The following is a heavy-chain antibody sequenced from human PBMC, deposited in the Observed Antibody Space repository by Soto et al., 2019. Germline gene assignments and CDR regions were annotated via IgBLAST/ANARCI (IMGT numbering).Heavy chain of an antibody. J-gene: IGHJ4*02. Sequence: QVQLVQSGAEVKKPGASVKVSCKASGYTFTSYGISWVRQAPGQGLEWMGWISANNGNTKYAQKLQGRVTLTTDTSTSTADIELSSLCSDYTAVYYCTIDPHVGALDYWGQGTRATVSS. CDR2: ISANNGNT. V-gene: IGHV1-18*01. CDR1: GYTFTSYG. D-gene: IGHD1-26*01. CDR3: TIDPHVGALDY.